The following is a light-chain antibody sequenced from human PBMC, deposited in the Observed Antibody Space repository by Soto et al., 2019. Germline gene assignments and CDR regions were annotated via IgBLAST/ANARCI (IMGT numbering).Light chain of an antibody. CDR1: DIESKS. V-gene: IGLV3-21*04. CDR2: SDS. J-gene: IGLJ1*01. CDR3: QVWDSSSDQEV. Sequence: SYELTQPPSVSVAPGKTASITCGGNDIESKSVHWYQQKPGQAPVLVIYSDSDRPSGIPERFSGSNSGNTATLTISRVEDGDEADYYCQVWDSSSDQEVFGTGTKLTVL.